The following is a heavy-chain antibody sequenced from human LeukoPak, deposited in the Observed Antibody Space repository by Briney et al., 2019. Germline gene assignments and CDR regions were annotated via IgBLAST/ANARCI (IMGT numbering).Heavy chain of an antibody. CDR3: AREPLIQEPYYFDY. Sequence: PGGSLRLPCAASGFTFSSYGMHWVRQAPGKGLEWVAVIWYDGSNKYYADSVKGRFTISRDNSKNTLYLQMNSLRAEDTAVYYCAREPLIQEPYYFDYWGQGTLVTVSS. CDR2: IWYDGSNK. J-gene: IGHJ4*02. D-gene: IGHD1-26*01. CDR1: GFTFSSYG. V-gene: IGHV3-33*01.